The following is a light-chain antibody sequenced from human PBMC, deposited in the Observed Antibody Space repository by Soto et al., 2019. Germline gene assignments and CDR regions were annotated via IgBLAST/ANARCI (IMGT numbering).Light chain of an antibody. CDR3: QQYIRYSPYT. Sequence: DIQMTQFPSTLSASIGDRVTITCRAGQTISSSLAWYQQKPGKAPKLLIYKASNLETGVPSRFSGSGSGTEFALTISSLQPDDFATYYCQQYIRYSPYTFGQGTRLEIK. V-gene: IGKV1-5*03. J-gene: IGKJ2*01. CDR1: QTISSS. CDR2: KAS.